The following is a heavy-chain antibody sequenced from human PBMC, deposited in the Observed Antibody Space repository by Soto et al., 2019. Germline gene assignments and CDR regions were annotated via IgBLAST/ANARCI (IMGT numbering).Heavy chain of an antibody. CDR2: IIPICGTA. J-gene: IGHJ3*02. D-gene: IGHD3-22*01. Sequence: QVQLVQSGAEVKKPGSSVKVSCKASGGTFSSYAISWGRQAPGQGLEWMGGIIPICGTANYAQKCQGRVTITADESTSTAYMELSSLRSEDTAVYYCARETMIVVVTSPNAFDIWGQGTMVTVSS. CDR1: GGTFSSYA. CDR3: ARETMIVVVTSPNAFDI. V-gene: IGHV1-69*12.